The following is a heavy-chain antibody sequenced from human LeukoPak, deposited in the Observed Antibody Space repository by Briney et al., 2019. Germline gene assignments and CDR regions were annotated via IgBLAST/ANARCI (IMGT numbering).Heavy chain of an antibody. D-gene: IGHD3-16*01. J-gene: IGHJ4*02. CDR2: IYYSGST. CDR1: GGSISSSSYY. Sequence: SETLSLTCTVSGGSISSSSYYWGWIRQPPGKGLEWIRSIYYSGSTYYNPSLKSRVTISVDTSKNQFSLKLRSVTAADTAVYYCSGARGIDYFDYWGQGTLVTVSS. V-gene: IGHV4-39*01. CDR3: SGARGIDYFDY.